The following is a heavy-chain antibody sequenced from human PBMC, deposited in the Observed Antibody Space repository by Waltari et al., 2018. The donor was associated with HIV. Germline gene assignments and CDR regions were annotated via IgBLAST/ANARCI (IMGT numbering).Heavy chain of an antibody. J-gene: IGHJ6*02. CDR2: IWYEGSKK. CDR3: ARGVHDFYYGMDV. CDR1: GFTFSSYG. Sequence: QVQLVESGGGVVQPGRSLRLSCAVSGFTFSSYGMHWVRQAPGKGVGWGEFIWYEGSKKYYADSVKGLFTISRDNSKNTLYLQMNSLRDEDTAVYYCARGVHDFYYGMDVWGQGTSVTVSS. V-gene: IGHV3-33*01.